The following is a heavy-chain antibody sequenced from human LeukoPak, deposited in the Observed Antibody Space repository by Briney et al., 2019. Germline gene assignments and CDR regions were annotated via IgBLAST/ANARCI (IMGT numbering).Heavy chain of an antibody. J-gene: IGHJ3*02. CDR3: AKSRSSGLGASDI. CDR1: GFTFSSYA. Sequence: GGSLPHPCAASGFTFSSYAMSWVRQAPGKGLEWVSAISGSGGSTYYADPVKGRFTISRDNSKNTLYLQMNSLRAEDTAVYYCAKSRSSGLGASDIWGQGTLVTVSS. CDR2: ISGSGGST. V-gene: IGHV3-23*01. D-gene: IGHD3-22*01.